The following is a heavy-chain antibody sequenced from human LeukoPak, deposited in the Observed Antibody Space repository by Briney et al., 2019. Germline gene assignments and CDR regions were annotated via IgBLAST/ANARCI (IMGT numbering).Heavy chain of an antibody. J-gene: IGHJ4*02. D-gene: IGHD6-6*01. CDR2: ISYDGSNK. CDR1: GFTFSSYA. Sequence: GGSLRLSCAAPGFTFSSYAMHWVRQAPGKGLEWVAVISYDGSNKYYADSVKGRFTISRDNSKNTLYLQMDSLRAEDTAVYYCARDPVRAAPTYYFDYWGQGTLVTVSS. V-gene: IGHV3-30-3*01. CDR3: ARDPVRAAPTYYFDY.